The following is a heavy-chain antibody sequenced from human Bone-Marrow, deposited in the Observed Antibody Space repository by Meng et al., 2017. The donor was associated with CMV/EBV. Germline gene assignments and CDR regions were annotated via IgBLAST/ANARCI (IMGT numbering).Heavy chain of an antibody. CDR3: ARDKWEMYLDY. J-gene: IGHJ4*02. V-gene: IGHV3-74*03. CDR1: GFTFSTYS. CDR2: IRYDGSTT. D-gene: IGHD1-26*01. Sequence: GESLKISCAASGFTFSTYSMHWVRQVPGKGLAWVSQIRYDGSTTKYADPVKGRFTISRDNAKNTLHLQMNSLRAEDTAVYYCARDKWEMYLDYWGQGALVTVSS.